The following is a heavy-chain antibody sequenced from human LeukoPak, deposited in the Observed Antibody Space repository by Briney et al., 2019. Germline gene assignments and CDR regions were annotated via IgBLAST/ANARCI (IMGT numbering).Heavy chain of an antibody. CDR1: GFTFSSYS. V-gene: IGHV3-21*01. J-gene: IGHJ6*02. D-gene: IGHD4-17*01. CDR2: ISSSSSYI. Sequence: PGGSLRLSCAASGFTFSSYSMNWVRQAPGKGLEWVSSISSSSSYIYYADSVKGRFTISRDNAKNSLYLQMNSLRAEDTAVYYCARDLLNGDYWRGYYYYGMDVWGQGTTVTVSS. CDR3: ARDLLNGDYWRGYYYYGMDV.